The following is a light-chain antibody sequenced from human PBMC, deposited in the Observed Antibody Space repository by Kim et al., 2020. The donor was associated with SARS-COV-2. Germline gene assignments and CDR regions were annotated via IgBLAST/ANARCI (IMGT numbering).Light chain of an antibody. CDR2: DNN. Sequence: GQKVTIACSGSNSNIGDNYVSWYQQCPGTVPKPLIYDNNKRPSGIPDRFSGSKSGTSATLGITGLQTGDEADFYCGTWDNGLSAVVFGGGTKVTVL. CDR1: NSNIGDNY. V-gene: IGLV1-51*01. J-gene: IGLJ2*01. CDR3: GTWDNGLSAVV.